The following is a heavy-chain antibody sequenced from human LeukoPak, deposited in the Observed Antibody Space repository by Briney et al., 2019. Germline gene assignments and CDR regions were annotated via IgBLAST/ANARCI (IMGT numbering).Heavy chain of an antibody. CDR2: IYYSGST. Sequence: TSETLSLTCTVSGGSISSYYWSWIRQPPGKGLEWIGYIYYSGSTNYNPSLKSRVTISVDTSKNQFSLKLSSVTAADTAVYYCARSTRGYDVLTGYYMEIEDYWGQGTLVTVSS. D-gene: IGHD3-9*01. V-gene: IGHV4-59*08. J-gene: IGHJ4*02. CDR3: ARSTRGYDVLTGYYMEIEDY. CDR1: GGSISSYY.